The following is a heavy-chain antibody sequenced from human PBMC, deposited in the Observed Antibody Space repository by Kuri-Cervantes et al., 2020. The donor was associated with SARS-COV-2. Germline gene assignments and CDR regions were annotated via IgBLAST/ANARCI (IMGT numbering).Heavy chain of an antibody. CDR2: IIPILGIA. V-gene: IGHV1-69*04. CDR3: ARSSNGWSCDS. Sequence: SVKVSCKASGATFSSYAISWVRQAPGQGLEWMGRIIPILGIANYAQKFQGRVTITADKSTSTAYMELNSLASEDTAVYYCARSSNGWSCDSWGQGTLVTVSS. D-gene: IGHD6-19*01. CDR1: GATFSSYA. J-gene: IGHJ4*02.